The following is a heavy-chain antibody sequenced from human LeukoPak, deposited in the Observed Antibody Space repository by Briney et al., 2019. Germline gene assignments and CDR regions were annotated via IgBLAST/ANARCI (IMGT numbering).Heavy chain of an antibody. Sequence: GGSLRLSCAASGFTFSSYSMNWVRQAPGKGLEWVAVIWYDGSNKYYADSVKGRFTISRDNSKNTLYLQMNSLRAEDTAVYYCARGTGHFDYWGQGTLVTVSS. CDR2: IWYDGSNK. CDR3: ARGTGHFDY. CDR1: GFTFSSYS. V-gene: IGHV3-33*08. J-gene: IGHJ4*02. D-gene: IGHD3/OR15-3a*01.